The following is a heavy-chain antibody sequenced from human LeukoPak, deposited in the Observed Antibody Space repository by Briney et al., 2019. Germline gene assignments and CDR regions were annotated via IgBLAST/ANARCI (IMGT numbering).Heavy chain of an antibody. D-gene: IGHD3-22*01. CDR1: GFTFSSYA. J-gene: IGHJ4*02. Sequence: GGSLRLSCVASGFTFSSYAMSWVRQAPGKGLEWVSAISGSGGSTYYADSVKGRFTISRDNSKNTLYLQMNSLRAEDTAVYYCAKDGHNSSGYYYPGVGYWGQGTLVTVSS. CDR2: ISGSGGST. CDR3: AKDGHNSSGYYYPGVGY. V-gene: IGHV3-23*01.